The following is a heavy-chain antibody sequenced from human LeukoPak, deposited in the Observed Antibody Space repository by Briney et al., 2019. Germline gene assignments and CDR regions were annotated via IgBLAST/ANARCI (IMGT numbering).Heavy chain of an antibody. J-gene: IGHJ4*02. CDR2: INAYNGNT. CDR3: ARRQGTTLSFDY. CDR1: GYTFTSYG. Sequence: ASAKVSCKASGYTFTSYGFSWVRQAPGQGLEWMGWINAYNGNTIYAQKLQGRVTMTTDTSTSTAYMELRSLRFDDTAVYYCARRQGTTLSFDYWGQGTLVTVSS. V-gene: IGHV1-18*01. D-gene: IGHD1-1*01.